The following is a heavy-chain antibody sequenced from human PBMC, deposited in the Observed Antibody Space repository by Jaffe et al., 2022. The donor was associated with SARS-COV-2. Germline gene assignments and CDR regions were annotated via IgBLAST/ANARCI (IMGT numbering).Heavy chain of an antibody. D-gene: IGHD4-17*01. Sequence: QVQLVESGGGLVKPGGSLRLSCAASGFTLSNYYMSWVRQAPGKGLEWVSYISPSGSSTSYAASVEGRFTISRDNAKNSLFLQMNSLRGEDTAVYYCARGGTVKLDYWGQGTLVTVSS. CDR3: ARGGTVKLDY. V-gene: IGHV3-11*06. J-gene: IGHJ4*02. CDR2: ISPSGSST. CDR1: GFTLSNYY.